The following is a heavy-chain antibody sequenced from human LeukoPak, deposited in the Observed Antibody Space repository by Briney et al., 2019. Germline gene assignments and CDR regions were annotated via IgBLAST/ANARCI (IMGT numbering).Heavy chain of an antibody. CDR2: ISISRSYI. CDR1: GFTFSSYS. J-gene: IGHJ3*02. CDR3: ARDGDYYGSRSYRDGFDI. Sequence: KTGGSLRLSCAASGFTFSSYSMNCVRQDPGRGLECISCISISRSYIYYADSVKGRLTISRDNAKNSLYLQMNSLRAEDTAVYYCARDGDYYGSRSYRDGFDIWGQGTMVTVSS. D-gene: IGHD3-10*01. V-gene: IGHV3-21*01.